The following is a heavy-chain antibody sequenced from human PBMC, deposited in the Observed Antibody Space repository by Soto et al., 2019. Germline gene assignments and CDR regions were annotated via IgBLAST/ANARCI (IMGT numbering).Heavy chain of an antibody. CDR3: ATSYYYDSSGYYPFDY. V-gene: IGHV3-23*01. J-gene: IGHJ4*02. D-gene: IGHD3-22*01. Sequence: GGSLRLSCAASGFTFNTFALTWVRQAPGKGLEWVSSITVDGGSTYYVDSVKGRFTVSRDNSKNTLYLQMDSLTAEDTAVYYCATSYYYDSSGYYPFDYWGQGTLVTVYS. CDR2: ITVDGGST. CDR1: GFTFNTFA.